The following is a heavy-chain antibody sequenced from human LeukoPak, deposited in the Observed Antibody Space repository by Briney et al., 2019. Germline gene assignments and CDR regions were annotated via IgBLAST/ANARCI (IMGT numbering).Heavy chain of an antibody. V-gene: IGHV3-30*02. Sequence: PGESLRLSCAASGFSFSSFGMHWVRQAPGKGLEWVAYIRHDGGHKDYADSVKGRFTISRENSKNTLFLQMNSLRAEDTAVYYCAKKKEGRIAPPDYWGQGTLVTVSS. J-gene: IGHJ4*02. CDR1: GFSFSSFG. D-gene: IGHD6-6*01. CDR3: AKKKEGRIAPPDY. CDR2: IRHDGGHK.